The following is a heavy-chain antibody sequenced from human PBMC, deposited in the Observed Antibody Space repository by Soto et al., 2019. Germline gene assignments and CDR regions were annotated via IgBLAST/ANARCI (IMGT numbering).Heavy chain of an antibody. CDR3: AREGVTNYTDYYFDH. CDR2: ISGSGIDI. Sequence: PGGSLRLSCAASGFAFYYYNMNLVRQARGRGLELVSSISGSGIDIHFSDSVKGRFTISRDNAKTSLYLQMDSLRPEDTAIYYCAREGVTNYTDYYFDHWGHGALVTVSS. D-gene: IGHD4-4*01. V-gene: IGHV3-21*01. CDR1: GFAFYYYN. J-gene: IGHJ4*01.